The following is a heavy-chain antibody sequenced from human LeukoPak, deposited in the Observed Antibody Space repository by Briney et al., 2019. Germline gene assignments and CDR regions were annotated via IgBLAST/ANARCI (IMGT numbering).Heavy chain of an antibody. J-gene: IGHJ5*02. D-gene: IGHD3-10*01. V-gene: IGHV1-69*13. CDR2: IIPIFGTA. Sequence: ASVKVSCKASGGTFSSYAISWVRQAPGQGLEWMGGIIPIFGTANYAQKFQGRVTITADESTSTAYMELSSLRSEDTAVYYCARDLGLLWFGELREGNWFDPWGQGTLVTVSS. CDR1: GGTFSSYA. CDR3: ARDLGLLWFGELREGNWFDP.